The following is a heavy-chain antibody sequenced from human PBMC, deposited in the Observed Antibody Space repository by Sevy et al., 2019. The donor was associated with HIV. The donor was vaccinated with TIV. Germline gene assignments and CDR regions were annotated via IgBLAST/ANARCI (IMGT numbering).Heavy chain of an antibody. D-gene: IGHD1-26*01. J-gene: IGHJ6*02. CDR2: ISGSSNYI. V-gene: IGHV3-21*01. Sequence: GGFLRLSCAASGFTFDTYSMNWVRQAPGKGLEWVSFISGSSNYIYYADSVKGRFTVSRDNAKNSLYLQMNRVRAEDTAVYYCAKRLVSWDGMDVWGQGTTVTVSS. CDR3: AKRLVSWDGMDV. CDR1: GFTFDTYS.